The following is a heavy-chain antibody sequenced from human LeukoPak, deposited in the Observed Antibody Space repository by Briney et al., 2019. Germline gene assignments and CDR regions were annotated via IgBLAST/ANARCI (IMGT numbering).Heavy chain of an antibody. D-gene: IGHD6-13*01. CDR1: GGSISSYY. Sequence: SETLSLTCTVSGGSISSYYWSWIRQPAGKGLEWIGRIYTSGSTYYNPSLKSRVTISVDTSKNQFSLKLSSVTAADTAVYYCARDTPASSWYSPHDAFDIWGQGTMVTVSS. J-gene: IGHJ3*02. CDR2: IYTSGST. V-gene: IGHV4-4*07. CDR3: ARDTPASSWYSPHDAFDI.